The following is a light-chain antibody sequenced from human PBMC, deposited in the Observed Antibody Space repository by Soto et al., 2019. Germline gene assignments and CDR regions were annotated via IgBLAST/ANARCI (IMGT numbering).Light chain of an antibody. CDR3: QQYDSYLWT. Sequence: DIPMTQSPSPLSAFVGDRVTFTCRASQNISNWLAWYQQKPGKAPKPLIYKASSLESGVPSRFSGSGSGTEFTLTISSLQPDDFATYYCQQYDSYLWTFGQGTKVEI. J-gene: IGKJ1*01. CDR2: KAS. CDR1: QNISNW. V-gene: IGKV1-5*03.